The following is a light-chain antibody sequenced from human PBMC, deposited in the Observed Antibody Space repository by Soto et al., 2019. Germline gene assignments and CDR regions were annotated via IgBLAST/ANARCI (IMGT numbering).Light chain of an antibody. CDR3: ETWDSNTHWV. V-gene: IGLV4-60*02. J-gene: IGLJ3*02. CDR1: SGHSSYI. CDR2: LEGSGSY. Sequence: QLVLTQSSSASASLGSSVKLTCTLSSGHSSYIIAWHQQQPGKAPRYLMKLEGSGSYNKGSGVPDRFSGSSSGADRYLTISNLQFEDEADYYCETWDSNTHWVFGGGTKLTV.